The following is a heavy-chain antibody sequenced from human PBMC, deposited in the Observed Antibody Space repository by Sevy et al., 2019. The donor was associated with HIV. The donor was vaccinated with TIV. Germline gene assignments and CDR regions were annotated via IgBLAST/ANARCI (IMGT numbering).Heavy chain of an antibody. CDR1: GGSVSSGSYY. CDR2: IYYSGST. J-gene: IGHJ5*02. Sequence: SETLSLTCTVSGGSVSSGSYYWSWIRQPPGKGLEWIGYIYYSGSTNYNPSLKSRVTISVDTSKNQFSLKLGSVTAADTAVYYCARDLRGVIRWFDPWGQGTLVTVSS. D-gene: IGHD3-10*01. V-gene: IGHV4-61*01. CDR3: ARDLRGVIRWFDP.